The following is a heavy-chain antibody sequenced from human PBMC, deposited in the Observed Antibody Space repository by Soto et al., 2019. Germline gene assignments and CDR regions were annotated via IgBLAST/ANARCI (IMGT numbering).Heavy chain of an antibody. CDR2: IKTGGDT. CDR1: GFTVSTNH. CDR3: AKGIISGVSADDY. J-gene: IGHJ4*02. V-gene: IGHV3-66*01. D-gene: IGHD6-13*01. Sequence: GGSLRLSCAASGFTVSTNHVNWVRQAPGKGLEWVSVIKTGGDTYYADSVRGRFTISRDNSKNTLYLQMNSLRAEDTAMYYCAKGIISGVSADDYWGQGTLVTVSS.